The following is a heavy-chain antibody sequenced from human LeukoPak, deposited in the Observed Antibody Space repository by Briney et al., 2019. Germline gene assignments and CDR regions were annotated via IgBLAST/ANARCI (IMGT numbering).Heavy chain of an antibody. CDR2: IIPIFGTA. Sequence: GASVKVSCKASGGTFSSYAISWVRQAPGQGLEWMGGIIPIFGTANYAQKFQGRVTITADESTSTAYMELSSLRSEDTAVYYCARDLGPMAVAVGGSYYYMDVWGKGTTVTVSS. CDR3: ARDLGPMAVAVGGSYYYMDV. J-gene: IGHJ6*03. CDR1: GGTFSSYA. D-gene: IGHD6-19*01. V-gene: IGHV1-69*13.